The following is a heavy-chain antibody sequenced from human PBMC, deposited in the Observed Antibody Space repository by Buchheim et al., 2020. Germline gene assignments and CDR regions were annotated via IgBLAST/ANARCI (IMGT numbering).Heavy chain of an antibody. CDR2: ISGSSNYI. Sequence: EVQLVESGGGLVKPGESLRLSCAASGFTFRSYSMNWVRQAPGKGLEWVSSISGSSNYIYYADSVKGRFTISRDNAKNSLYLKMNSLRAEDTAVYYCARDGGGDYYSFLVWFDPWGQGT. D-gene: IGHD2-21*01. J-gene: IGHJ5*02. CDR3: ARDGGGDYYSFLVWFDP. V-gene: IGHV3-21*01. CDR1: GFTFRSYS.